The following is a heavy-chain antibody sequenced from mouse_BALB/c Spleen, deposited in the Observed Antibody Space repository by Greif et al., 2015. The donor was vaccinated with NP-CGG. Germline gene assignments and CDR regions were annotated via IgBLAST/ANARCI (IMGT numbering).Heavy chain of an antibody. CDR2: IDXANGNT. CDR3: ARWDWYFDV. Sequence: EVQLVESGAELVKPGASGKLSCTASGFNIKDTYMHWVKQRPEQGLEWIGRIDXANGNTKYDPKFQGKASITADTSSNTACLQLSSLTSEDTAVYYCARWDWYFDVWGAGTTVTVSS. V-gene: IGHV14-3*02. J-gene: IGHJ1*01. CDR1: GFNIKDTY.